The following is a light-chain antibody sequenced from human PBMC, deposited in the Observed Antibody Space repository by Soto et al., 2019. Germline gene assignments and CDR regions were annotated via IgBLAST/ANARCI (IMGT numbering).Light chain of an antibody. J-gene: IGKJ2*01. CDR2: RTS. Sequence: EIVMTQSPATLSVSPGERATLSCRASQSISSNLAWYQQKPGQAPRLLMFRTSSRATGFPARFSGSGSGTEFNLTISSLQPADFATYYCLQDYIYPYTFGQGTKLEIK. CDR1: QSISSN. V-gene: IGKV3-15*01. CDR3: LQDYIYPYT.